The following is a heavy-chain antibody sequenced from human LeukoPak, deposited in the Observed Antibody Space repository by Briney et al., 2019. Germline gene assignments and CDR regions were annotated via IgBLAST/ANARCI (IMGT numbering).Heavy chain of an antibody. J-gene: IGHJ1*01. Sequence: GGSLRLSCAASGFTFSSYAMHWVRQAPGKGLEWVAIISYDGSNKYYADSVKGRFTISRDNSKNTLYLQMNSLRAEDTALYYCTGSYYYEYFQHWGQGTLVTVSS. CDR3: TGSYYYEYFQH. CDR2: ISYDGSNK. V-gene: IGHV3-30-3*01. CDR1: GFTFSSYA. D-gene: IGHD2-15*01.